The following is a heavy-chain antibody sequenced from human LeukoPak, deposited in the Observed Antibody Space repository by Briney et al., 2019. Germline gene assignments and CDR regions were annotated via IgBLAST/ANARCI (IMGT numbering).Heavy chain of an antibody. Sequence: GGSLRLSCAASGFTFSSYNMNWVRQAPGKGLEWVSSISGSSSYIYYADSVKGRFTISRDNAKKSLFLQMNSLRAEDTAVYYCARQLWFGELYTGYFDYWGQGTLVTVSS. J-gene: IGHJ4*02. V-gene: IGHV3-21*01. CDR2: ISGSSSYI. CDR3: ARQLWFGELYTGYFDY. D-gene: IGHD3-10*01. CDR1: GFTFSSYN.